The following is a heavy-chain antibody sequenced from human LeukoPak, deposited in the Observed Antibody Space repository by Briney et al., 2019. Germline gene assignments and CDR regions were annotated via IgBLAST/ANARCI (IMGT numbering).Heavy chain of an antibody. D-gene: IGHD1-26*01. CDR3: AKEVAGSYYAEYFQH. V-gene: IGHV3-23*01. CDR2: ISGSGGST. CDR1: GFTFSSYS. Sequence: PGGSLRLSCAASGFTFSSYSMNWVRQAPGKGLEWVSAISGSGGSTYYADSVKGRFTISRDNSKNTLYLQMNSLRAEDTAVYYCAKEVAGSYYAEYFQHWGQGTLVTVSS. J-gene: IGHJ1*01.